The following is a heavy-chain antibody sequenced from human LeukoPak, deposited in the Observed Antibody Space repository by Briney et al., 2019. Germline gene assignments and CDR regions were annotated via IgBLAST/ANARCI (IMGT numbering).Heavy chain of an antibody. J-gene: IGHJ3*02. CDR3: ARGTYSSGRCDVFDI. Sequence: PGGSLRPSCIASGFTLSHYPAMHWVRQAPGKGLEWVAAVSSDGNSKFYADSVKGRFTISRDISKNALYVEMNGLTPEVTAVYHCARGTYSSGRCDVFDIWGQGTMVTVSS. CDR1: GFTLSHYPA. D-gene: IGHD6-19*01. CDR2: VSSDGNSK. V-gene: IGHV3-30-3*01.